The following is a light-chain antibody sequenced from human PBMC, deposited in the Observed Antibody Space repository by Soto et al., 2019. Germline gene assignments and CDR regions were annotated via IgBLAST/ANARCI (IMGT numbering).Light chain of an antibody. Sequence: DIQMTQSPSSLSASVGDRVTITCRASQSISSYLNWYQHKPGKAPKLLIYAASSLQSGVPSRFSGSGSGTEFTLTISSLQPGDFATYYCQHYNTYPWTFGQGTKVDIK. CDR3: QHYNTYPWT. V-gene: IGKV1-39*01. J-gene: IGKJ1*01. CDR2: AAS. CDR1: QSISSY.